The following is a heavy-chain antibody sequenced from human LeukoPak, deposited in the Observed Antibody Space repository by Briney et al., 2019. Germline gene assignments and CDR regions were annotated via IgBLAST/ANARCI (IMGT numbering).Heavy chain of an antibody. J-gene: IGHJ4*02. V-gene: IGHV3-53*01. Sequence: GGSLRLSCAASGFTVSSNYMSWVRQAPGKGLEWVSVNYSGGSTYYADSVKGRFTISRDNSKNTLYLQMNSLRAEDTAVYYCAIGYCSGGSCYNGYWGQGTLVTVSS. CDR1: GFTVSSNY. CDR2: NYSGGST. D-gene: IGHD2-15*01. CDR3: AIGYCSGGSCYNGY.